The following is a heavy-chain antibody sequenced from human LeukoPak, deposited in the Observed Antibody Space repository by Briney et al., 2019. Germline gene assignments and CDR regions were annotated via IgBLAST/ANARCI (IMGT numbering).Heavy chain of an antibody. Sequence: GGSLRLSCAASGFTFSSYSMNWVRQAPGKGLEWVSYISSSSSTMYYADSVKGRFSISRDNAKKSLYLQMNSLRAEDTAVYYCASIAVAGKRIYYFDYWGQGTLVTVSS. V-gene: IGHV3-48*04. CDR3: ASIAVAGKRIYYFDY. D-gene: IGHD6-19*01. J-gene: IGHJ4*02. CDR2: ISSSSSTM. CDR1: GFTFSSYS.